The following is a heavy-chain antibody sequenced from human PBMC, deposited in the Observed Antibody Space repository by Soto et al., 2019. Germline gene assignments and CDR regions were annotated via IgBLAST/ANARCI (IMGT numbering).Heavy chain of an antibody. CDR2: ISSSISTM. CDR1: GFTFSSDS. CDR3: AREVRDTAVADFDY. Sequence: EVQLVESGGGLVQPGGSLRLSCAASGFTFSSDSMNWVRQAPGKGLEWLSYISSSISTMHYADSVTGRFTISRDNAKNSLYLQVNSLRDEDTAVYYCAREVRDTAVADFDYWGQGTLVTVSS. V-gene: IGHV3-48*02. D-gene: IGHD5-18*01. J-gene: IGHJ4*02.